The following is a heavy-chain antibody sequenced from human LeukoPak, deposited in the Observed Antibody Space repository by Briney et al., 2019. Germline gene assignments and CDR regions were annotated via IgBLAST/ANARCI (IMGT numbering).Heavy chain of an antibody. CDR1: GFTFTNYD. CDR3: AKDRGSSSAVDY. Sequence: GGSLRLSCAASGFTFTNYDMHWVRQAPGKGLEWVAFIRYDGSNKYYADSVKGRFTISRDNSKNTLYLQMNSLRTEDTAVYHCAKDRGSSSAVDYWGQGTLVTVSS. V-gene: IGHV3-30*02. J-gene: IGHJ4*02. D-gene: IGHD6-6*01. CDR2: IRYDGSNK.